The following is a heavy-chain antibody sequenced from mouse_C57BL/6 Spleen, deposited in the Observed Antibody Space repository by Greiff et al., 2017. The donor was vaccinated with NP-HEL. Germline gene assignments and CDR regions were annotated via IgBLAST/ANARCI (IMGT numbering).Heavy chain of an antibody. CDR1: GYTFTSYG. J-gene: IGHJ1*03. D-gene: IGHD2-4*01. V-gene: IGHV1-81*01. Sequence: VQLQQSGAELARPGASVKLSCKASGYTFTSYGISWVKQRTGQGLEWIGEIYPRSGNTYYNEKFKGKATLTADKSSSTAYMELRSLTSEDSAVYVCARSLITSRYFDVWGTGTTVTVSS. CDR3: ARSLITSRYFDV. CDR2: IYPRSGNT.